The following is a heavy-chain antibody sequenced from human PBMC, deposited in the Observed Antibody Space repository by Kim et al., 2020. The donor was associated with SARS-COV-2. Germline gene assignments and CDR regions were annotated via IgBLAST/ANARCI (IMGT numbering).Heavy chain of an antibody. CDR1: GYTFTSYD. D-gene: IGHD3-22*01. V-gene: IGHV1-8*01. Sequence: ASVKVSCKASGYTFTSYDINWVRQATGQGLEWMGWMNPNSGNTGYAQKFQGRVTMTRNTSISTAYMELSSLRSEDTAVYYCARGFVFPPQYYYDSSGLVYWGQGTLVTVSS. J-gene: IGHJ4*02. CDR2: MNPNSGNT. CDR3: ARGFVFPPQYYYDSSGLVY.